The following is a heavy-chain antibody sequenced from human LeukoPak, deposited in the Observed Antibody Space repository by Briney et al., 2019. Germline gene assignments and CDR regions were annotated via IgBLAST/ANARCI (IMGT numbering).Heavy chain of an antibody. CDR3: ARDGPSYGGNCVFDH. Sequence: GGSLRLSCAASGFTFSSHWMNWVRQAPGKGLEWVANIKQDESEKYYVDSVKGRFTISRDNGKNSLYLQMNSLRAEDTAVYYCARDGPSYGGNCVFDHWGQGILVTVSS. CDR2: IKQDESEK. V-gene: IGHV3-7*01. D-gene: IGHD4-23*01. J-gene: IGHJ4*02. CDR1: GFTFSSHW.